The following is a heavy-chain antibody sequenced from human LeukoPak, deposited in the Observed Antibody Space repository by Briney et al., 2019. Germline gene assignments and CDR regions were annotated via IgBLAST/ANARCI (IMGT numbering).Heavy chain of an antibody. J-gene: IGHJ5*02. D-gene: IGHD5-18*01. CDR3: ARHPIQRSLGGVPDWFDP. V-gene: IGHV4-39*07. CDR2: IHHSGST. CDR1: GGSIDSGDYY. Sequence: PSETLSLTCTVSGGSIDSGDYYWGWIRQTPGKGLECIASIHHSGSTYYDPSLKSRVTLSVDTSKNQFSLTLRSVTAADTAIYYCARHPIQRSLGGVPDWFDPWGQGTLVTVSS.